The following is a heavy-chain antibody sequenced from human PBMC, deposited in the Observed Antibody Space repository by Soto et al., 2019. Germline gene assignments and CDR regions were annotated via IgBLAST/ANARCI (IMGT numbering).Heavy chain of an antibody. CDR1: GFTVSNNY. CDR2: IYSGGAT. Sequence: EVQLVESGGGLVQPGGSLRLSCAASGFTVSNNYMRWVRQAPGKGLEWVSLIYSGGATYYADSVKGRFTITRDNSKNTPYLQMNGLRAENTAVDYCARDGTYNWVGGQGILVTVSS. J-gene: IGHJ4*02. D-gene: IGHD1-1*01. V-gene: IGHV3-66*01. CDR3: ARDGTYNWV.